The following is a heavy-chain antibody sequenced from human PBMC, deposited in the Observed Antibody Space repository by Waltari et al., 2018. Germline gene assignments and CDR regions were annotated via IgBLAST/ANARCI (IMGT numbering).Heavy chain of an antibody. CDR1: GVTVGSSH. D-gene: IGHD6-25*01. Sequence: VQLVESGGGLIPPGGSLRPSCQASGVTVGSSHMSWVRQAPGKGLEWVSVLYTSDGTYYADSVRGRFTISRDNAKNTLYLQMNSLRAEDTALYYCAREQRTNYFDYWGQGTLVTVSS. CDR3: AREQRTNYFDY. CDR2: LYTSDGT. J-gene: IGHJ4*02. V-gene: IGHV3-53*01.